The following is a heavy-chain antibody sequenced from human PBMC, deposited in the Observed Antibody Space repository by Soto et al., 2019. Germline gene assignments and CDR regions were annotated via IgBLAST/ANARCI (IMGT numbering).Heavy chain of an antibody. CDR2: IYTSGST. D-gene: IGHD1-26*01. J-gene: IGHJ5*02. V-gene: IGHV4-4*07. Sequence: SETLSLTCTVSGGSISSYYWSWIRQPAGKGLEWIGRIYTSGSTYYNPSLKSRVTISVDTSKNQFSLKLSSVTAADTAVYYCARSWELHNWFDPWGQGTLVTVSS. CDR1: GGSISSYY. CDR3: ARSWELHNWFDP.